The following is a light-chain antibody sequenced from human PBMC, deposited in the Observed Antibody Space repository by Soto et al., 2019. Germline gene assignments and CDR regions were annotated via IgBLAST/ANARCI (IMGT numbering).Light chain of an antibody. CDR3: QTWGTGIVV. Sequence: QPVLTQSPSASASLGASVKLTCTLSSGHSSYAIAWHQQQPEKGPRYWMKLNSDGSHSKGDGIPDRFSGSSSGAERYLTIYSIQSEDEADYYCQTWGTGIVVFGGGTKVTVL. CDR1: SGHSSYA. CDR2: LNSDGSH. J-gene: IGLJ2*01. V-gene: IGLV4-69*01.